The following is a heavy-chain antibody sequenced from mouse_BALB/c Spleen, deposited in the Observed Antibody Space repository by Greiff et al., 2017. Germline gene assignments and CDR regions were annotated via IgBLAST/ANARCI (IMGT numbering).Heavy chain of an antibody. CDR3: TRRRDYYAMDY. J-gene: IGHJ4*01. CDR1: GYTFTDYE. CDR2: IDPETGGT. Sequence: QVQLQQSGAELVRPGASVTLSCKASGYTFTDYEMHWVKQTPVHGLEWIGAIDPETGGTAYNQKFKGKATLTADKSSSTAYMELRSLTSEDSAVYYCTRRRDYYAMDYWGQGTSVTVSS. V-gene: IGHV1-15*01.